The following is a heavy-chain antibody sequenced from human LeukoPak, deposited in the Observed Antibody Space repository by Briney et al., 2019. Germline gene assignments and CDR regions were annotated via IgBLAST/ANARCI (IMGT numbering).Heavy chain of an antibody. CDR3: AREGSAGATPDGQRPIDY. V-gene: IGHV4-38-2*02. CDR1: GFSINRGYY. CDR2: IYQNGNT. D-gene: IGHD1-26*01. J-gene: IGHJ4*02. Sequence: KASETLSLTCTISGFSINRGYYWGWIRQPPGQGLEWIGSIYQNGNTYYNPSLKSRVTISVDTSKTQFSLRLTSVTASDTAVYYCAREGSAGATPDGQRPIDYWGQGTLVTVSS.